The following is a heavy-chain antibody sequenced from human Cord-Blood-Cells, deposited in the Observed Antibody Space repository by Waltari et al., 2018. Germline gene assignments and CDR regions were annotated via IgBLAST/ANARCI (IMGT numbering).Heavy chain of an antibody. Sequence: QVQLVQSGAEVKKPGASVKVSCKASGYTFTSYDINWVRQATGQGLEWMGWMNPNRGNTGYAQKFQGRVTITRNTSISTAYMELSSLRSEDTAVYYCARAAAGSGVPAARPLDYWGQGTLVTVSS. CDR3: ARAAAGSGVPAARPLDY. CDR1: GYTFTSYD. D-gene: IGHD2-2*01. V-gene: IGHV1-8*03. J-gene: IGHJ4*02. CDR2: MNPNRGNT.